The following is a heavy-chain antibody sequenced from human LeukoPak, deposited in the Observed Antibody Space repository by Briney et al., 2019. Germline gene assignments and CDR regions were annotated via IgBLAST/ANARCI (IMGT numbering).Heavy chain of an antibody. Sequence: PRGSLRLSCAASGFTFSTSWMSWVRHVPGKGLEWVANIKKDGSETYYVDSVKGRFTISRDNAKNSLYLQMNSLRAEDTAMYYCARGRYSGTTYYFDYWGQGTLVTVSS. V-gene: IGHV3-7*03. CDR2: IKKDGSET. J-gene: IGHJ4*02. CDR1: GFTFSTSW. CDR3: ARGRYSGTTYYFDY. D-gene: IGHD5-12*01.